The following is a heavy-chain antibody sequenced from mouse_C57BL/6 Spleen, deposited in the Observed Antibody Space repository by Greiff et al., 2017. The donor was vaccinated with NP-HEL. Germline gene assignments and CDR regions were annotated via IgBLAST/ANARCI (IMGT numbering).Heavy chain of an antibody. CDR3: ARHWDYGWAY. CDR2: IWSDGST. V-gene: IGHV2-6-1*01. D-gene: IGHD2-4*01. CDR1: GFSLTSYA. Sequence: VQLQQSGPGLVAPSQSLSITCTVSGFSLTSYAVHWVRQPPGQGLEWLVVIWSDGSTTYNSALKSSLSISKDNSKSQVFLKMNSVQTDDTARYYCARHWDYGWAYWGQGTLVTVSA. J-gene: IGHJ3*01.